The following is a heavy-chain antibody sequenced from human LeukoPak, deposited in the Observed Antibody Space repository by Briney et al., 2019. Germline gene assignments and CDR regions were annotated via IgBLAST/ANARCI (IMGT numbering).Heavy chain of an antibody. V-gene: IGHV3-7*01. D-gene: IGHD5-24*01. CDR1: GFTFSTYW. CDR3: ARWRGVQSEFAY. CDR2: VKEDGSKK. J-gene: IGHJ4*02. Sequence: GGSLRPSCAASGFTFSTYWMSWVRQAPGKGLEWVASVKEDGSKKEYVDSVKGRFTISRDNAKNSVYLQMNTLRAEDTAVYYCARWRGVQSEFAYWGQGPLVTVSS.